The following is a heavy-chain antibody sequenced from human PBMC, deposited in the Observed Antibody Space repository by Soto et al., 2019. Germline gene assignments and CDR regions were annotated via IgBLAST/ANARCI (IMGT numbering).Heavy chain of an antibody. J-gene: IGHJ4*02. D-gene: IGHD3-22*01. CDR3: VKGHSDFYYYFDY. CDR1: GFTCSFCA. V-gene: IGHV3-23*01. Sequence: EVQLLESGGGLVQPGGSLRLSCAASGFTCSFCAMNWVRQAPGKGLEWVSSIRGSGGDTYYADSVKGRFTISRANSKNTLYLQMNSLRVEDTAVYYCVKGHSDFYYYFDYWGQGTLVTVSS. CDR2: IRGSGGDT.